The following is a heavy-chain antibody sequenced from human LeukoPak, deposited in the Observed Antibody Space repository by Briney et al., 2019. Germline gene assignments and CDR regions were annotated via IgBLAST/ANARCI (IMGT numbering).Heavy chain of an antibody. CDR1: GGSISSSSYY. V-gene: IGHV4-39*01. Sequence: SETLSLTCTVPGGSISSSSYYWGWIRQPPGKGLEWIGSIYYSGSTYYNPSLKSRVTISVDTSKNQFSLKLSSVTAADTAVHYCARGRRDIVVVPAAKPGGWFDPWGQGTLVTVSS. CDR2: IYYSGST. D-gene: IGHD2-2*01. CDR3: ARGRRDIVVVPAAKPGGWFDP. J-gene: IGHJ5*02.